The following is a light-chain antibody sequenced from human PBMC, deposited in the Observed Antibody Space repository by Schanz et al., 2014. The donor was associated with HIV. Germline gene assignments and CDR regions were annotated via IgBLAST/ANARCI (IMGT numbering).Light chain of an antibody. CDR1: QYISSW. J-gene: IGKJ2*01. CDR3: QQYTPYSHT. V-gene: IGKV1-5*03. Sequence: DIRMTQSPSTLSVSVGDRVTITCRASQYISSWLAWYQQKPGKAPKLLIYKASSLESGVPSRFSGSGSGTEFTLTISSLQPDDFATYYCQQYTPYSHTFGQGTTLEI. CDR2: KAS.